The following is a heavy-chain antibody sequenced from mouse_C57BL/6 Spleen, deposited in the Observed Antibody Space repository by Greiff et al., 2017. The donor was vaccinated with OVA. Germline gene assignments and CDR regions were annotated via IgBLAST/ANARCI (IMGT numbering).Heavy chain of an antibody. D-gene: IGHD2-14*01. CDR3: ARWGLGHWYFDV. J-gene: IGHJ1*03. V-gene: IGHV1-26*01. CDR1: GYTFTDYY. CDR2: INPNNGGT. Sequence: VQLQQSGPELVKPGASVKISCKASGYTFTDYYMNWVKQSHGKSLEWIGDINPNNGGTSYNQKFKGKATLTVDKSSSTAYMELRSPTSEDSAVYYCARWGLGHWYFDVWGTGTTVTVAS.